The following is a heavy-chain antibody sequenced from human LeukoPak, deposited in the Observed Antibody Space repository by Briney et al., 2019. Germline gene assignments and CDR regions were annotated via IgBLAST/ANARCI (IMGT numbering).Heavy chain of an antibody. V-gene: IGHV3-23*01. CDR1: GFTFSSYA. Sequence: SGGSLRLSCAASGFTFSSYAMNWVRQAPGKGLEWVSAISGSGGNTYYADSGKGRFTISRDSSNNTLYLQMNSLRAEDTAVYYCAKDSSSWYFDYWGQGTLVTVSS. J-gene: IGHJ4*02. CDR2: ISGSGGNT. CDR3: AKDSSSWYFDY. D-gene: IGHD6-13*01.